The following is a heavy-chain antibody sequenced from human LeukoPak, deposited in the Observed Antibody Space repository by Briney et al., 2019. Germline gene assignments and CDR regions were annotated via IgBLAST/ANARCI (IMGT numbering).Heavy chain of an antibody. CDR2: ISAYNGNT. J-gene: IGHJ4*02. CDR1: GYTFTSYG. D-gene: IGHD3-10*01. V-gene: IGHV1-18*01. CDR3: ARDRLDYYYGSSFLDY. Sequence: ASVKVSCKASGYTFTSYGISWVRQAPGQGLEWMGWISAYNGNTNYAQKLQGRVTITTDTSTSTAYMELRSLRSDDTAVYYCARDRLDYYYGSSFLDYWGQGTLVTVSS.